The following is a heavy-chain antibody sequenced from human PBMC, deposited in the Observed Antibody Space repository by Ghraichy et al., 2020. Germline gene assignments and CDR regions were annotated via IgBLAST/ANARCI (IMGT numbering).Heavy chain of an antibody. CDR2: ISAYNGNT. CDR3: ARARCSSTSCYHGYYYYGMDV. Sequence: ASVKVSCKASGYTFTSYGISWVRQAPGQGLEWMGWISAYNGNTNYAQKLQGRVTMTTDTSTSTAYMELRSLRSDDTAVYYCARARCSSTSCYHGYYYYGMDVWGQGTTVTVSS. D-gene: IGHD2-2*01. CDR1: GYTFTSYG. J-gene: IGHJ6*02. V-gene: IGHV1-18*01.